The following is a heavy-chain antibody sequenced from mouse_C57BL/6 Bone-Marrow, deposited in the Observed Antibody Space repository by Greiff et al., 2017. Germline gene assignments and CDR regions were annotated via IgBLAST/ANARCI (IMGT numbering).Heavy chain of an antibody. V-gene: IGHV3-6*01. J-gene: IGHJ1*03. CDR2: ISYDGSN. Sequence: EVKLQESGPGLVKPSQSLSLTCSVTGYSITSGYYWNWIRQFPGNKLEWMGYISYDGSNNYNPSLKNRISITRDTSKNQFFLKLNSVTTEDTATYYCARGDYDGTGYFDVWGTGTTVTGSS. CDR3: ARGDYDGTGYFDV. CDR1: GYSITSGYY. D-gene: IGHD2-4*01.